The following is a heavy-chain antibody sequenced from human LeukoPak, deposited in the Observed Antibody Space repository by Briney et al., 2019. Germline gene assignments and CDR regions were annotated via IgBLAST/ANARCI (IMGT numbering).Heavy chain of an antibody. V-gene: IGHV4-34*01. CDR1: GGSFSGYY. Sequence: PSETLSLTCAVYGGSFSGYYWSWIRQPPGKGLEWIGEINHSGSTNYNPSLKSRVTISVDTSKNQFSLKLSSVTAADTAVYYCARLLRVVAYNWFDPWGQGTLVTVSS. D-gene: IGHD2-15*01. CDR2: INHSGST. CDR3: ARLLRVVAYNWFDP. J-gene: IGHJ5*02.